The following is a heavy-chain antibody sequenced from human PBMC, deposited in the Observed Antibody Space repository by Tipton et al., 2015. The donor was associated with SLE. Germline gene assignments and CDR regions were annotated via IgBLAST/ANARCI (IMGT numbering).Heavy chain of an antibody. V-gene: IGHV4-59*11. CDR1: GGSISSHY. J-gene: IGHJ4*02. CDR2: IYYSGST. Sequence: SLTCTVSGGSISSHYWSWIRQPPGKGLEWIGYIYYSGSTNYNPSLKSRVTISVDTSKNQFSLKLSSVTAADTAVYYCASWAVAGTVDYWGQGTLVTVSS. CDR3: ASWAVAGTVDY. D-gene: IGHD6-19*01.